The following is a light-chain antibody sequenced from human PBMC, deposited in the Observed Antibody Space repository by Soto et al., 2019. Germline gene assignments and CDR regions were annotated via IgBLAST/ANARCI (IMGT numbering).Light chain of an antibody. V-gene: IGLV2-14*03. CDR2: HVT. CDR3: FSLTTSQTYV. J-gene: IGLJ1*01. CDR1: SSDIGHYDY. Sequence: QSARTQPASVSGSPGQSITISCTGTSSDIGHYDYVSWYQQHPGKAPKLMIYHVTYRPSGVSNRDSGSKSGNSASLTISGLQADDEADYYCFSLTTSQTYVFGSVTKLTVL.